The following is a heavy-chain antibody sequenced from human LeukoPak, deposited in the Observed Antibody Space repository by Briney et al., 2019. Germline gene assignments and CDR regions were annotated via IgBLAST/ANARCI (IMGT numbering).Heavy chain of an antibody. D-gene: IGHD3-9*01. CDR2: VYHSGNT. Sequence: SETLSLTCAVYGGSFSGYYWSWIRQPPGKGLEWIGEVYHSGNTNYNPSLKSRVTISVDKSKNQFSLKLSSVTAADTAMYYCARGEFDGGVYFDYWGQGTLVTVSS. CDR1: GGSFSGYY. CDR3: ARGEFDGGVYFDY. J-gene: IGHJ4*02. V-gene: IGHV4-34*01.